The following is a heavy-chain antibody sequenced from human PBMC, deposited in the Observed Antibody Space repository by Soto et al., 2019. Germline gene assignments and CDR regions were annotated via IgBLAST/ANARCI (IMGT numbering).Heavy chain of an antibody. CDR1: GDSISSGVYY. CDR3: ARNLYTTTEGFYGMDV. Sequence: PSETLSLTCTVYGDSISSGVYYWSWIRQHPXKGREGIGYIFYSGSTYYNPSLKGRVTIAIDTSKNQCSLKLSSVTAADTAVYYCARNLYTTTEGFYGMDVWGQGTKVTVSS. V-gene: IGHV4-31*03. D-gene: IGHD1-1*01. CDR2: IFYSGST. J-gene: IGHJ6*02.